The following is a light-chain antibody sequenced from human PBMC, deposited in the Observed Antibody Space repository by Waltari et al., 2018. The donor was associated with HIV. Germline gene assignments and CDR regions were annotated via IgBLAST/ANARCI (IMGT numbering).Light chain of an antibody. J-gene: IGKJ5*01. CDR2: KVS. Sequence: DIVMTQSPLSLSVTLGQPASISCRSSRSALYDDGNTYLTWFHQRPGQPPRRLIYKVSRRDSGVPDRFSGSGSDTDFALKITRVEAEDVGVYYCMQGASWLTFGQGTRLEIK. CDR3: MQGASWLT. CDR1: RSALYDDGNTY. V-gene: IGKV2-30*01.